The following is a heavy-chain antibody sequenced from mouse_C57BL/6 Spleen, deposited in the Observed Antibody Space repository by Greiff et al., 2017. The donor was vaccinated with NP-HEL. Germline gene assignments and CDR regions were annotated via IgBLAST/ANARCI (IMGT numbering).Heavy chain of an antibody. D-gene: IGHD2-1*01. CDR3: ARGGNPYYFDY. CDR2: IDPSDSYT. V-gene: IGHV1-69*01. CDR1: GYTFTSYW. Sequence: QVQLQQSGAELVMPGASVKLSCKASGYTFTSYWMHWVKQRPGQGLEWIGEIDPSDSYTNYNQKFKGKSTLTVDKSSSTAYMQLSSLTSEDSAVYYCARGGNPYYFDYWGQGTTLTVSS. J-gene: IGHJ2*01.